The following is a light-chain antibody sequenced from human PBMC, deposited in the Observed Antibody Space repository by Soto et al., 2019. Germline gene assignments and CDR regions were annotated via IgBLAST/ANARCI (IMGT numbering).Light chain of an antibody. CDR3: QQYDDLPIT. CDR1: QDISHY. J-gene: IGKJ5*01. V-gene: IGKV1-33*01. Sequence: HSPSSPSSSVGGPVSISFQASQDISHYLNWYQQKPGKALKLLIYDASNLHPGVPSRFRGSGSGTEFSFNITSLQPEDVATYYCQQYDDLPITFGQGTRLEIK. CDR2: DAS.